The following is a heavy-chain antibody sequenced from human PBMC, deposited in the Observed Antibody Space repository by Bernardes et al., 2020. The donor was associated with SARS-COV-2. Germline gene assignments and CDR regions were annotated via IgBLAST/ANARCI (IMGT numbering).Heavy chain of an antibody. CDR1: GYTFTSYG. V-gene: IGHV1-18*01. Sequence: ASVKVSCKASGYTFTSYGISWVRQAPGQGLEWMGWISGDEGNTNYAHKFHGRVTMTTDTSTSTAHMELRSLRAEDTAVYYCAVQNGGSCYSAANYWGQGTLVTVSS. CDR3: AVQNGGSCYSAANY. CDR2: ISGDEGNT. J-gene: IGHJ4*02. D-gene: IGHD2-15*01.